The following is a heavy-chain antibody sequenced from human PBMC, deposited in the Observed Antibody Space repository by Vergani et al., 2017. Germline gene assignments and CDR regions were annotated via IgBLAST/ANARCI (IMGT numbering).Heavy chain of an antibody. CDR2: INWNGGST. CDR3: ARDLYPSAVAGTPWFDP. Sequence: EVQLVESGGGVVRPGGSLRLSCAASGFTFDDYGMSWVRQAPGKGLEWVSGINWNGGSTGYADSVKGRFTISRDNAKNSLYLQMNSLRAEDTAVYYCARDLYPSAVAGTPWFDPWGQGTLVTVSS. D-gene: IGHD6-19*01. CDR1: GFTFDDYG. V-gene: IGHV3-20*04. J-gene: IGHJ5*02.